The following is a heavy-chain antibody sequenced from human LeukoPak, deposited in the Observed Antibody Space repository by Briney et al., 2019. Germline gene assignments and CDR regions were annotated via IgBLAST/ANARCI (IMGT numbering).Heavy chain of an antibody. Sequence: GGSLRLSCAASGFTFDDYTMHWVRQAPGKGLGWVSLISWDGGSTYYADSVKGRFTISRDNSKNSLYLQMNSLRTEDTALYYCAKDGGGYCSGGSCHHFDYWGQGTLVTVSS. D-gene: IGHD2-15*01. V-gene: IGHV3-43*01. CDR2: ISWDGGST. CDR1: GFTFDDYT. CDR3: AKDGGGYCSGGSCHHFDY. J-gene: IGHJ4*02.